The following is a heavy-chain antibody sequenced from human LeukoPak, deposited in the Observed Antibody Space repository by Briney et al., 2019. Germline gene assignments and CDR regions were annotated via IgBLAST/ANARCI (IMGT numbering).Heavy chain of an antibody. V-gene: IGHV3-33*06. CDR1: GFTFRNNA. D-gene: IGHD5-18*01. J-gene: IGHJ4*02. CDR2: IWYDGSNK. Sequence: PGGSLRLSCAASGFTFRNNAMHWVRQAPGKGLEWVAQIWYDGSNKYYVDSVKGRFMISRDNSKNTVHLQMNSLRAEDTAVYYCAKTMDTAMVGYFDYWGQGTLVTVSS. CDR3: AKTMDTAMVGYFDY.